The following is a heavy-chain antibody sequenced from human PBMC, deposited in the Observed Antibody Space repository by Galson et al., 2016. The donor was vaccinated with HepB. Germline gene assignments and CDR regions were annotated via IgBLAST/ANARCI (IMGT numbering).Heavy chain of an antibody. CDR2: TYYRSKWYN. V-gene: IGHV6-1*01. Sequence: CAISGDSVSSNSAAWIWIRQSPSRGLEWLGRTYYRSKWYNDYAISVKSRITINPDTSKNQFSLQLNSVTPEDTAVYFCARDRDKGSCSGCSCYFGYWGQGTLVTVSS. CDR3: ARDRDKGSCSGCSCYFGY. CDR1: GDSVSSNSAA. J-gene: IGHJ4*02. D-gene: IGHD2-15*01.